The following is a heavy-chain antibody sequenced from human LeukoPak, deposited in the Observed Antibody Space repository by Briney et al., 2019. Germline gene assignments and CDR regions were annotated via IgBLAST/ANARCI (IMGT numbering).Heavy chain of an antibody. CDR3: ARLIYFTGSYSVSFDY. CDR2: IYYSGST. CDR1: GGPISSYY. J-gene: IGHJ4*02. V-gene: IGHV4-59*08. Sequence: SETLSLTCTVSGGPISSYYWSWIRQPPGKGLEWIGYIYYSGSTNNNPSLKSRVTISVDTSKNQFSLKLSSVTAADTAVYYCARLIYFTGSYSVSFDYWGQGTLVTVSS. D-gene: IGHD3-10*01.